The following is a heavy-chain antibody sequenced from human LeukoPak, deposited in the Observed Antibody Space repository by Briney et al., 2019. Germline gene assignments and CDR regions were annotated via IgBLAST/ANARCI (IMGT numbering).Heavy chain of an antibody. V-gene: IGHV4-59*01. CDR1: GGSISRYY. CDR3: AKGSVWYLI. Sequence: KPSETLSLTCTVSGGSISRYYWSWIRQPPGTGLEWIGYIYYTGRADYNPSLKSRVSMSVDTSKNQFSLRVNSMTAADTAIYYCAKGSVWYLIWGQGTLVAVSS. CDR2: IYYTGRA. J-gene: IGHJ4*02. D-gene: IGHD6-19*01.